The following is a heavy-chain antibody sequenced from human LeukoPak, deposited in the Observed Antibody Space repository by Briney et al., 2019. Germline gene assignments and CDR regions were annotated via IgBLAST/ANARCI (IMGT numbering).Heavy chain of an antibody. V-gene: IGHV4-34*01. D-gene: IGHD5-18*01. CDR1: GGSFSGYY. CDR2: INHSGST. CDR3: ARAGRQLGRVLDY. Sequence: SETLSLTCAVYGGSFSGYYWSWLRQPPGNGLEWIGEINHSGSTNYNPSLKSRVTISVDTSKNQFSLKLSSVTAADTAVYYCARAGRQLGRVLDYWGQGTLVTVSS. J-gene: IGHJ4*02.